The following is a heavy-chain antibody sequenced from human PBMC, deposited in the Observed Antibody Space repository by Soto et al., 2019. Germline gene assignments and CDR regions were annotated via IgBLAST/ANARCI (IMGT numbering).Heavy chain of an antibody. CDR3: ARYRPQTVLLWFGELLSGHHFDY. D-gene: IGHD3-10*01. CDR2: ISAYNGNT. Sequence: ASVKVSCKASGYTFTSYGISWVRQAPGQGLEWMGWISAYNGNTNYAQKLQGRVTMTTDTSTSTAYMELRSLRSDDTAVYYCARYRPQTVLLWFGELLSGHHFDYWGQGTLVTVSS. CDR1: GYTFTSYG. V-gene: IGHV1-18*01. J-gene: IGHJ4*02.